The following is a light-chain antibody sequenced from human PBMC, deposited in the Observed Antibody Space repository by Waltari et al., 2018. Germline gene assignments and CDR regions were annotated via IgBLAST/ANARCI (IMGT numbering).Light chain of an antibody. CDR3: QTWDGTTAV. V-gene: IGLV3-1*01. CDR2: EDK. J-gene: IGLJ3*02. CDR1: QLGHTF. Sequence: SYELTQPPSVSVSPGQTASITCSGYQLGHTFASWYQQKPGQSPVVVIYEDKKRPSGLPERFSGSNSGNAATLTISGTQAVDEADYYCQTWDGTTAVFGGGTKLTVL.